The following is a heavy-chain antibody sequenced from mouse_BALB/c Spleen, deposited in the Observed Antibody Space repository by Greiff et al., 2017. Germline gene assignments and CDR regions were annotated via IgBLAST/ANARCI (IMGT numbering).Heavy chain of an antibody. CDR1: GYSFTGYF. CDR2: INPYNGDT. D-gene: IGHD1-1*01. CDR3: ARSRGYGGSYWDFDV. J-gene: IGHJ1*01. Sequence: VQLQESGPELVKPGASVKISCKASGYSFTGYFMNWVMQSHGKSLEWIGRINPYNGDTFYNQKFKGKATLTVDKSSSTAHMELRSLASEDSAVYYCARSRGYGGSYWDFDVWGEGTTVTVSA. V-gene: IGHV1-20*02.